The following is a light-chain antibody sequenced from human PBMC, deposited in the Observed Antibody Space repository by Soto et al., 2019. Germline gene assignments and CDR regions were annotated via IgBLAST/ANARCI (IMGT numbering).Light chain of an antibody. CDR2: DAS. Sequence: EIVMTQSPATLSVSPGERAARSCRASQSVITDLAWYQQKPGQAPRLLIYDASTRATGIPARFSGSGSGTEFTLTISSLQSDDSALYFCQRYRDWPWTFGQGTKVDIK. CDR3: QRYRDWPWT. V-gene: IGKV3-15*01. CDR1: QSVITD. J-gene: IGKJ1*01.